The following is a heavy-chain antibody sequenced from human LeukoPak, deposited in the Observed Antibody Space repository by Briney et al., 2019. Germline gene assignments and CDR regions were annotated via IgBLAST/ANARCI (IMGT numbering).Heavy chain of an antibody. V-gene: IGHV4-4*02. CDR3: ARTYYYYYYMDV. J-gene: IGHJ6*03. CDR1: GGSISSSNW. CDR2: IYYSGST. Sequence: PSGTLSLTCAVSGGSISSSNWWSWVRQPPGKGLEWIGNIYYSGSTYYNPSLKSRVTISVDTSKNQFSLKLSSVTAADSAVYYCARTYYYYYYMDVWGKGTTVTVSS.